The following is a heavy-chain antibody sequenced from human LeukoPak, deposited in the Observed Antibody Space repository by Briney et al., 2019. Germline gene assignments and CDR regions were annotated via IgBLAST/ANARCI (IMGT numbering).Heavy chain of an antibody. D-gene: IGHD5-24*01. CDR1: GFTFNSYA. Sequence: GGSLRLSCAASGFTFNSYAMSWVRQAPGKGLEWVSAIVGSGGSTYYADSVKGRFTISRDNSKNTLYLQMNSLRAEDTAVYYCAKGQGAGDGYNYGYWGQGTLVTVSS. J-gene: IGHJ4*02. CDR2: IVGSGGST. CDR3: AKGQGAGDGYNYGY. V-gene: IGHV3-23*01.